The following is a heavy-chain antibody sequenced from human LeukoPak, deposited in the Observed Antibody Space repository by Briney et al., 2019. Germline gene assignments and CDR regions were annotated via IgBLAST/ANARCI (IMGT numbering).Heavy chain of an antibody. CDR2: ISSIGSTI. D-gene: IGHD2-2*02. CDR3: PRDVSVVPAAIYTPHYYYNGMDV. CDR1: GFAFSDYY. Sequence: GGSRRLSCAAPGFAFSDYYMSWIGQAPGKGRAWVSYISSIGSTIYSADSVKGRFTISRDSAQTSLYLQMHTLRAEDTAGSYCPRDVSVVPAAIYTPHYYYNGMDVWGQGPTVTVSS. J-gene: IGHJ6*02. V-gene: IGHV3-11*01.